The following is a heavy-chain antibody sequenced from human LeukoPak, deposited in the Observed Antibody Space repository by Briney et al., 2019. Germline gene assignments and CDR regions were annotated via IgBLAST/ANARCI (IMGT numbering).Heavy chain of an antibody. CDR2: IYYSGST. D-gene: IGHD3-9*01. Sequence: PSETLSLTFTVSGGSISSSSYYGGWIRQPPGKGLEWIGSIYYSGSTYYNPSLKSRVTISLDTSKNQFSLKLSSVTAADKAVFFFAEQPAYDILAWFSGGWFDPWGQGTLVTVSS. CDR3: AEQPAYDILAWFSGGWFDP. V-gene: IGHV4-39*01. J-gene: IGHJ5*02. CDR1: GGSISSSSYY.